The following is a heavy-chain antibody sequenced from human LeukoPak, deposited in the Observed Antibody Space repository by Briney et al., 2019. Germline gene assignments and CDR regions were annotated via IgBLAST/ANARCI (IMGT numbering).Heavy chain of an antibody. J-gene: IGHJ6*03. CDR1: GFTFSTYG. CDR2: IRYDGSNK. V-gene: IGHV3-30*02. D-gene: IGHD6-13*01. CDR3: AGGDSSSWSVGYYYYYMDV. Sequence: GGSLRLSCAASGFTFSTYGMHWVRQAPGKGPEWVAFIRYDGSNKYYADSVKGRFTISRDNSKNTLYLQMNSLRAEDTAVYYCAGGDSSSWSVGYYYYYMDVWGKGTTVTVSS.